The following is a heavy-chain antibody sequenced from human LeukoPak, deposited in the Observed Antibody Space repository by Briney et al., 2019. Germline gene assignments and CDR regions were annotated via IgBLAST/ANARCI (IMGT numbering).Heavy chain of an antibody. CDR3: ARVEGGGYCSSTSCFKPPNY. V-gene: IGHV3-33*01. D-gene: IGHD2-2*01. Sequence: GGSLRLSCAASGFTFSSYGMHWVRQAPGKGLEWVAVIWYDGSNKYYADSVKGRFTISRDNSKNTLYLQMNSLRAEDTAVYYCARVEGGGYCSSTSCFKPPNYWGQGTLVTVSS. CDR1: GFTFSSYG. CDR2: IWYDGSNK. J-gene: IGHJ4*02.